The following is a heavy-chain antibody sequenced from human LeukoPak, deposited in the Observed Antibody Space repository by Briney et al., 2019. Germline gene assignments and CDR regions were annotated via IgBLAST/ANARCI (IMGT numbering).Heavy chain of an antibody. J-gene: IGHJ4*02. CDR3: ARDFGRWFLDY. CDR2: IRSRSTTI. Sequence: GGSLRLSCAASGFMFSSYEMNWVRQAPGKGLEWVSFIRSRSTTIYYAYSVKGRFTISRDNAKNSLYLQMNSLRAEDTAVYYCARDFGRWFLDYWGQGTLVTVSS. CDR1: GFMFSSYE. V-gene: IGHV3-48*03. D-gene: IGHD4-23*01.